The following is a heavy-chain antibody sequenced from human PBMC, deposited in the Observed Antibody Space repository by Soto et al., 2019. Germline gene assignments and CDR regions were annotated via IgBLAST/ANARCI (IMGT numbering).Heavy chain of an antibody. Sequence: SETLSLTCTVSGGSINTFWWSWVRQPPGKXXXWIGXXXRXXXXNYNPSLKSRVTISLDKSENQFSLKLTSVTAADTAVYYCARDLNYWGQGTLVTLSS. V-gene: IGHV4-4*02. J-gene: IGHJ4*02. CDR2: XXRXXXX. CDR3: ARDLNY. CDR1: GGSINTFW.